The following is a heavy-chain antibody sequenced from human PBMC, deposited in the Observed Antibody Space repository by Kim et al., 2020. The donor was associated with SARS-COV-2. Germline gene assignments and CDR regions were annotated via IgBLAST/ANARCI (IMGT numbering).Heavy chain of an antibody. CDR3: ARADIAAAGTFDY. J-gene: IGHJ4*02. V-gene: IGHV3-53*01. D-gene: IGHD6-13*01. Sequence: YADSVKGRFTISRDNSKNTLYLQMNSLRAEDTAVYYCARADIAAAGTFDYWGQGTLVTVSS.